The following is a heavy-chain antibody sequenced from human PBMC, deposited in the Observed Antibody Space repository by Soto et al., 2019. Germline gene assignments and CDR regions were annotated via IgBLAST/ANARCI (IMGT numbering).Heavy chain of an antibody. D-gene: IGHD6-6*01. CDR3: AGGGGIAAPRYNYYYYYMDV. CDR2: INHSGST. J-gene: IGHJ6*03. V-gene: IGHV4-34*01. Sequence: SETLSLTCAVYGGSFSGYYWSWIRQPPGKGLEWIGEINHSGSTNYNPSLKSRVTISVDTSKNQFSLKLSSVTAADTAVYYCAGGGGIAAPRYNYYYYYMDVWGKGTTVTVSS. CDR1: GGSFSGYY.